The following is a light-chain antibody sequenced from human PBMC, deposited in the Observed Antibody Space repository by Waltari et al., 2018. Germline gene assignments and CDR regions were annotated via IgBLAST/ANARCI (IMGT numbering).Light chain of an antibody. CDR1: QTISRH. CDR3: QQTSSTPWT. CDR2: AAS. V-gene: IGKV1-39*01. Sequence: DIQMTQSPSSLSASVGARVPTPCRASQTISRHLNWYDQKPGKAPNLLIFAASTLQSGVPSRFSGSGSGTHFNLTINSLQPEDFATYYCQQTSSTPWTFGLGTKVEIK. J-gene: IGKJ1*01.